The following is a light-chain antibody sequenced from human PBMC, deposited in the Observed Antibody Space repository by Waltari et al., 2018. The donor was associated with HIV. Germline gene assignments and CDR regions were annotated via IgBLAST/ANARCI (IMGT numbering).Light chain of an antibody. Sequence: VVPQEHSVSVSPGGTVTLTCSSYTGLGSTNNYPNWLQQKPGPPPKALINSGVKTHPWTPPHISASLVGGNATLTFSDVRPDDEADYFCLLYYYGIYLFGGGTRLTVL. J-gene: IGLJ2*01. CDR3: LLYYYGIYL. V-gene: IGLV7-43*01. CDR2: SGV. CDR1: TGLGSTNNY.